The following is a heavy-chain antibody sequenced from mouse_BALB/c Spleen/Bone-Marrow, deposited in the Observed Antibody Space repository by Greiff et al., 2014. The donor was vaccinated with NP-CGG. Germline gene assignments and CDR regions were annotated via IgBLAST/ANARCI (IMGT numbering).Heavy chain of an antibody. D-gene: IGHD1-1*01. CDR1: GFTFSSYG. V-gene: IGHV5-6*01. J-gene: IGHJ4*01. Sequence: EVQRVESGGDLVKPGGSLKLSCAASGFTFSSYGMSWVRQTPDKRLEWVATISSGGSYTYYPDSVKGRFTISRDNAKNTLYLQXXXLKSEXTAMYYCASTITTVVAEDAMDYWGQGTSVTVSS. CDR2: ISSGGSYT. CDR3: ASTITTVVAEDAMDY.